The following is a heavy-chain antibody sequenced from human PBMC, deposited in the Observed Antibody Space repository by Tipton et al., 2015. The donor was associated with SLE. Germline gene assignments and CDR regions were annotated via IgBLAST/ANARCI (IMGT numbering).Heavy chain of an antibody. D-gene: IGHD6-19*01. CDR1: GGSISSYY. Sequence: TLSLTCTVSGGSISSYYWSWIRQPPGKGLEWIGYIYYSGSTNYNPSLKSRVTISVDTSENQFSLKLSSVTAADTAVYYCATSGSSGWYDYWGQGTLVTVSS. CDR3: ATSGSSGWYDY. CDR2: IYYSGST. V-gene: IGHV4-59*01. J-gene: IGHJ4*02.